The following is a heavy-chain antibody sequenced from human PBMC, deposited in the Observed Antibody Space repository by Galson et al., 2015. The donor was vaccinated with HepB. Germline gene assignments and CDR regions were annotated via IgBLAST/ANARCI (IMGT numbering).Heavy chain of an antibody. CDR1: GYSFTSYW. D-gene: IGHD3-22*01. J-gene: IGHJ4*02. V-gene: IGHV5-10-1*01. CDR2: IDPSDSYT. CDR3: ARLFYYDSSGYYYGPGDY. Sequence: QSGAEVKKPGESLRISCKGSGYSFTSYWISWVRQMPGKGLEWMGRIDPSDSYTNYSPSFQGHVTISADKSISTAYLQWNSLKASDTAMYYCARLFYYDSSGYYYGPGDYWGQGTLVTVSS.